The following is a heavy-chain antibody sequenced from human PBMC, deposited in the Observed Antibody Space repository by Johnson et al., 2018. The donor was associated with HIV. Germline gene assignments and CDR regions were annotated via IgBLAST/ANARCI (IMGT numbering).Heavy chain of an antibody. V-gene: IGHV3-7*05. CDR3: ARSIAAAGTDAFDI. J-gene: IGHJ3*02. Sequence: VQLVESGGGLVQPGGSLRLSCEASGFSFSNYWMSWVRQAPGKGLEWVANIKEDGSDDYYVDSVKGRFTISRDNAKNSLYLQMNSLRAEDTAVYYCARSIAAAGTDAFDIWGQGTMVTVSS. D-gene: IGHD6-13*01. CDR2: IKEDGSDD. CDR1: GFSFSNYW.